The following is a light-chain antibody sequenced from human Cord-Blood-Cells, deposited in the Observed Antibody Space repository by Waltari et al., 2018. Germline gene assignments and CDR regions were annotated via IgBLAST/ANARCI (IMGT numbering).Light chain of an antibody. J-gene: IGKJ2*01. CDR2: DAS. CDR3: QQYNSYPYT. V-gene: IGKV1-5*01. CDR1: QSISSW. Sequence: DIQMHQSPPTLFASVGSRVTTTCRARQSISSWLAWYQQKPGKAPKLLIYDASSLESGVPSRFSGSGSGTEFTLTISSLQPDDFATYYCQQYNSYPYTFGQGTKLEIK.